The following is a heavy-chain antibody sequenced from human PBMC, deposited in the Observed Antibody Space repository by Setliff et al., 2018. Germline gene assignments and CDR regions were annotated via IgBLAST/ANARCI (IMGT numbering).Heavy chain of an antibody. J-gene: IGHJ3*02. V-gene: IGHV4-61*09. CDR1: GGSISSGSYY. Sequence: SETLSLTCTVSGGSISSGSYYWSWLRQPAGKGLEWIGHIYTSGSTNYNPSLKSRVTISVDTSKNQFSLKLSSVTAADTAVYYCARVPRLLSVRYAFDIWGQGTMVTVSS. D-gene: IGHD3-22*01. CDR3: ARVPRLLSVRYAFDI. CDR2: IYTSGST.